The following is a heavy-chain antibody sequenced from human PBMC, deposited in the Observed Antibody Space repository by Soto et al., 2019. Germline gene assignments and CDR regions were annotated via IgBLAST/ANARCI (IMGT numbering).Heavy chain of an antibody. V-gene: IGHV4-59*13. D-gene: IGHD3-22*01. CDR1: GASISSYY. Sequence: QVQLQESGPGLVKPSETLSLTCTVSGASISSYYWSWIRQPPGKGLEWMGFTYHRGTTNYNPSLKSRVTIVVDTSKNHFSLGLRCVTAADTAVYYCAIYDNRGFGFGGWGQGTLVTVSS. J-gene: IGHJ4*02. CDR3: AIYDNRGFGFGG. CDR2: TYHRGTT.